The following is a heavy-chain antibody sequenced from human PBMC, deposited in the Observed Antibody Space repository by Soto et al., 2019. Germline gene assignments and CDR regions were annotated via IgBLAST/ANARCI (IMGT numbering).Heavy chain of an antibody. CDR3: ARRRGVVQDGMDV. CDR1: GGSIRSSSSY. Sequence: QLQLQESGPGLVKPSETLSLTCTVSGGSIRSSSSYWDWIRQPPGKGLEWIGSIYYSGRTYYNPSLKSRVIISMEKSKNQFSLNVSSVTAADTAVYYCARRRGVVQDGMDVWGQGTTVIVSS. CDR2: IYYSGRT. D-gene: IGHD3-3*01. V-gene: IGHV4-39*01. J-gene: IGHJ6*02.